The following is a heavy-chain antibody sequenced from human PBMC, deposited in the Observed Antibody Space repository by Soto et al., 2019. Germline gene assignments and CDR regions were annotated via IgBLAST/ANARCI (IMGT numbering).Heavy chain of an antibody. D-gene: IGHD3-9*01. V-gene: IGHV3-9*01. CDR2: ISWNSDSI. J-gene: IGHJ4*02. CDR1: GFTFDDYA. CDR3: ASGRGYDILTGYYPYFDY. Sequence: EVQLVESGGGLAQPGRSLRLSCAASGFTFDDYAMHWVRQAPGKGLKWVSGISWNSDSIGYADSVKGRFTISRDNAKKSLYLQMNSLRAEDTALYYCASGRGYDILTGYYPYFDYWGQGTLVTVSS.